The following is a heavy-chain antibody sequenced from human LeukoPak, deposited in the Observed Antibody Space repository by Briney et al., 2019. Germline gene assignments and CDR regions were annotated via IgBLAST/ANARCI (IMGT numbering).Heavy chain of an antibody. Sequence: GGSLRLSCAASGFTFSSYSMNWVRQAPGKGLEWVSSISSSSSYIYYADSVKGRFTISRDNAKNSLYLQMNSLRAKDTAVYYCARVRCSGGSCYSVSSDYWGQGTLVTVSS. V-gene: IGHV3-21*01. CDR1: GFTFSSYS. CDR2: ISSSSSYI. J-gene: IGHJ4*02. CDR3: ARVRCSGGSCYSVSSDY. D-gene: IGHD2-15*01.